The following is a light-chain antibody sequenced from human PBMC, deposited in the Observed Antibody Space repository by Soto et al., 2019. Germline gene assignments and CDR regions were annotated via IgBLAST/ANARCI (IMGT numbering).Light chain of an antibody. CDR1: SSDVGGYKY. CDR3: CSYAGSYTWV. CDR2: DVS. Sequence: SALTQPRSVSGSPGQSVTISCTGTSSDVGGYKYVSWYQQHPGKAPKLMIYDVSKRPSGVPDRFSGSKSDNTASLTISGLQAEDEADYYCCSYAGSYTWVFGGGTKLTVL. J-gene: IGLJ3*02. V-gene: IGLV2-11*01.